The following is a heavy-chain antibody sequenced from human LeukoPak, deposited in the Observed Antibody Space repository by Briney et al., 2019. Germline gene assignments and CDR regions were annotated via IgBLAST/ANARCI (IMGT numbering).Heavy chain of an antibody. CDR3: ARAGDWNDLVY. V-gene: IGHV4-59*01. CDR2: IYYTGST. Sequence: SETLCFTCTVSGGSIRSYYWSWIRQPPGKGLEWIGYIYYTGSTNYNPSLKSRVAISVDTSKNQFSLKLSSVTAADTAVYYCARAGDWNDLVYWGQGSLVTVSS. J-gene: IGHJ4*02. D-gene: IGHD1-1*01. CDR1: GGSIRSYY.